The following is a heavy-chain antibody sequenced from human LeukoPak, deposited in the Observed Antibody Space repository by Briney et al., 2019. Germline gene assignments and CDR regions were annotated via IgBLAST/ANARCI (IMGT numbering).Heavy chain of an antibody. Sequence: ETLSLTCSVSGASISGGTYYWGWIRQPPGKGLEWIGSIYYTGSTYDNPSLKSRVTISVDTSKNQFSLKLSSVTAADTAVYYCARRGGSGRAFDYWGQGTLVTVSS. CDR1: GASISGGTYY. CDR2: IYYTGST. V-gene: IGHV4-39*01. CDR3: ARRGGSGRAFDY. D-gene: IGHD1-26*01. J-gene: IGHJ4*02.